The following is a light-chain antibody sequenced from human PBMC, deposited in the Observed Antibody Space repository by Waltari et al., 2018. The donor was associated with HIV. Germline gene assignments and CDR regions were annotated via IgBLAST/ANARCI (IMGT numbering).Light chain of an antibody. V-gene: IGKV1-5*03. CDR2: KAS. J-gene: IGKJ2*01. Sequence: DIQMTQSTSTLSASVGDRVNITCRASQSISSWLAWYQQKPGTAPKLPIYKASTLESGVPSRFSGSGSGTEFALTISSLQPDDFATYYCQRYNTYPYTFGQGTKLE. CDR3: QRYNTYPYT. CDR1: QSISSW.